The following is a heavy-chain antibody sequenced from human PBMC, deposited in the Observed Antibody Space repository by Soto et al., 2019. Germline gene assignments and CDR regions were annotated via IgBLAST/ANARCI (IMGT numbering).Heavy chain of an antibody. Sequence: ASGKVSSKASGSTLTSYYMHWVLQAPGQGLEWMGIINPSGGSTSYAQKFQGRVTMTRDTSTSTVYMELSSLRSEDTAVYYCAREDLDSYESRNCCGPWGQGTRVIVSS. CDR2: INPSGGST. CDR1: GSTLTSYY. D-gene: IGHD3-22*01. J-gene: IGHJ5*02. V-gene: IGHV1-46*01. CDR3: AREDLDSYESRNCCGP.